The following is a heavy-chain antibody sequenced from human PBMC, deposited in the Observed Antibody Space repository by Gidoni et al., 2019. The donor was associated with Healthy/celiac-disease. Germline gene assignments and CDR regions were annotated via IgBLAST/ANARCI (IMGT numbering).Heavy chain of an antibody. Sequence: EVQLVESGGGLVKPGGSLRLSCAASGFTFSNAWMSWVRQAPGKGLEWVGRIKSKTDGGTTDYAAPVKGRFTISRDDSKNTLYLQMISLKTEDTAVYYCTTTTQWRAIYYFDYWGQGTLVTVSS. V-gene: IGHV3-15*01. CDR3: TTTTQWRAIYYFDY. CDR2: IKSKTDGGTT. D-gene: IGHD6-19*01. J-gene: IGHJ4*02. CDR1: GFTFSNAW.